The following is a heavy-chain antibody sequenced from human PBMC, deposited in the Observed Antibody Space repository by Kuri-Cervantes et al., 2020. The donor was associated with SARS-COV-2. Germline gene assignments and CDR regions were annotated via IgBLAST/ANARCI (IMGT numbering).Heavy chain of an antibody. Sequence: GESLKISCTVSRGSISSSSYYWGWIRQAPGKGLEWVAFIRYDGSNKYYADSVRGRFTISRDNPKNTLYLQMNSLRAEDTAVYYCAKDHRGGKVDYWGQGTLVTVSS. J-gene: IGHJ4*02. CDR3: AKDHRGGKVDY. CDR2: IRYDGSNK. CDR1: RGSISSSSYY. V-gene: IGHV3-30*02.